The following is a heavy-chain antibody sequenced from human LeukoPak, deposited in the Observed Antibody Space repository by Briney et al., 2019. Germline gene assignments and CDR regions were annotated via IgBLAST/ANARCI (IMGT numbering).Heavy chain of an antibody. Sequence: GASVKVSCKASGYTFTSYAMHWVRQAPGQRLEWMGWINAGNGNTKYSQKFQGRVTITRDTSASTAYMELSSLRSEDTAVYYCATDMGYSSSWYYAFDIWGQGTMVTVSS. CDR2: INAGNGNT. CDR1: GYTFTSYA. V-gene: IGHV1-3*01. D-gene: IGHD6-13*01. CDR3: ATDMGYSSSWYYAFDI. J-gene: IGHJ3*02.